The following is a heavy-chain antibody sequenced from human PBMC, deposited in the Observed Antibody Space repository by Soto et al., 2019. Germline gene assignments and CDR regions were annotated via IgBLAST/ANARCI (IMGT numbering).Heavy chain of an antibody. Sequence: QVQLVQSGPEVKKPGASVKVSCKASGYSFHNFGIIWVRQAPGQGLEWMGWISGQIAKTNYAQKFQGKVTMTTDTSTSTAYMELNTLTSDDTAMYYCARGPPSGSFSLTPRSWGQGTLVTVSS. V-gene: IGHV1-18*04. CDR2: ISGQIAKT. D-gene: IGHD1-26*01. J-gene: IGHJ5*02. CDR3: ARGPPSGSFSLTPRS. CDR1: GYSFHNFG.